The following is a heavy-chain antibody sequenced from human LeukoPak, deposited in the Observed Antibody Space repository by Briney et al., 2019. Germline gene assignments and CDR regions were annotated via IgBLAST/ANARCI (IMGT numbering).Heavy chain of an antibody. V-gene: IGHV1-2*02. CDR3: ARVGGTGEIWFDP. CDR1: GYTFTGYY. CDR2: INPNSGGT. D-gene: IGHD3-16*01. Sequence: GASVKVSCKASGYTFTGYYMHWVRQAPGQGLEWMGWINPNSGGTNYAQKFQGRVTMTRDTSISTAYMELSRLRSDDTAVYYCARVGGTGEIWFDPWGQGTLVTVSS. J-gene: IGHJ5*02.